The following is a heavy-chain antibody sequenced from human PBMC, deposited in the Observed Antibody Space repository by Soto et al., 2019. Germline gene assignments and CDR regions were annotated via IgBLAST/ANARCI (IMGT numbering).Heavy chain of an antibody. D-gene: IGHD3-3*01. CDR3: ARQNDFWSGLGYYGMDV. Sequence: GESLKISCKGSGYSFTSYWIGWVRQMPGKGLEWMGIIYPGDSDTRYSPYFQGQVTISADKSISTAYLQWSSLKASDTALYYCARQNDFWSGLGYYGMDVWGQGTTVTVS. J-gene: IGHJ6*02. V-gene: IGHV5-51*01. CDR1: GYSFTSYW. CDR2: IYPGDSDT.